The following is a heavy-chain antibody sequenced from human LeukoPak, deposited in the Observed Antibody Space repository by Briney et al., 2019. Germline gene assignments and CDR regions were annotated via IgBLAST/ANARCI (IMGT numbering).Heavy chain of an antibody. CDR2: INDSGDT. CDR1: GGSFTGYY. Sequence: PSETLSLTCAVYGGSFTGYYWSWIRQPPGNGLEWIGEINDSGDTIDNPSLKSRVTISVDTSKNQFRLKLSSVTAADTAVYYCARAPGITMVRGVTIPVGFDIWGQGKMVTVSS. D-gene: IGHD3-10*01. J-gene: IGHJ3*02. V-gene: IGHV4-34*01. CDR3: ARAPGITMVRGVTIPVGFDI.